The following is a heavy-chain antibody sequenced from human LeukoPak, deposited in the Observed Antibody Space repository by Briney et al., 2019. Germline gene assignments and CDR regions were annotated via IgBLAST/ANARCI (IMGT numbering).Heavy chain of an antibody. Sequence: GGSLRLSCAASGFTFSSYSMNWVRQAPGKGLEWVSSISSSSSYIYYADSVKGRFTISRDNSKNTLYLQMNSLRAEDTAVYYCARENTFGGVIVRGAFDIWGQGTMVTVSS. V-gene: IGHV3-21*01. CDR3: ARENTFGGVIVRGAFDI. D-gene: IGHD3-16*02. J-gene: IGHJ3*02. CDR1: GFTFSSYS. CDR2: ISSSSSYI.